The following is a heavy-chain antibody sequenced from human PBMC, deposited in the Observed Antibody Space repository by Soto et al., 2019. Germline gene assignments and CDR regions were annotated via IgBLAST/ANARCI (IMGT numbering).Heavy chain of an antibody. CDR1: GGSFSGYY. J-gene: IGHJ4*02. V-gene: IGHV4-34*01. CDR3: ARGLGKTGILSAVGN. D-gene: IGHD6-13*01. Sequence: PSETLSLTCAVYGGSFSGYYWSWIRHSPGKGLEWLGEVNHGGSTNYNPSLKSRVTISVDTSKNQFSLKLSSVTAADTAVYYCARGLGKTGILSAVGNRGPGTLVTVSS. CDR2: VNHGGST.